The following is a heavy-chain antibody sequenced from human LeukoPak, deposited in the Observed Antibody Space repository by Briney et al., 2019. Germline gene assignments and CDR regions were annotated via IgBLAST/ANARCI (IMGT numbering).Heavy chain of an antibody. CDR1: GGSISSGGYY. Sequence: PSQTLSLTCTVSGGSISSGGYYWSWIRQPPGKGLEWIGYIYHSGSTYYNPSLKSRVTISVDRSKNQFSLKLSSVTAADTAVYYCARSLVPEVDYWGQGTLVTVSS. CDR2: IYHSGST. J-gene: IGHJ4*02. V-gene: IGHV4-30-2*01. CDR3: ARSLVPEVDY.